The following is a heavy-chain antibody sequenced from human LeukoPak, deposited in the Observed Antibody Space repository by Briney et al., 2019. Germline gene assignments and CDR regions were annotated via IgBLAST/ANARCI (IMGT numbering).Heavy chain of an antibody. Sequence: SETLSLTCTVSGGSISSSRYYWGWIRQPPGKGLEWIGNINYSGSTYYSPSLKGRVTISVDTSKNQFSLKLSSVTAADTAVYYCARGKTVAGTIGGVNYWGQGTLVTVSS. D-gene: IGHD6-19*01. V-gene: IGHV4-39*01. CDR2: INYSGST. J-gene: IGHJ4*02. CDR1: GGSISSSRYY. CDR3: ARGKTVAGTIGGVNY.